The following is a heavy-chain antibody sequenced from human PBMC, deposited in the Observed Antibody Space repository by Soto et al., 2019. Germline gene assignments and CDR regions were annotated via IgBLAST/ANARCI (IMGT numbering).Heavy chain of an antibody. CDR3: ATTLGWPYYDSSGYYYRTDY. V-gene: IGHV1-69*06. D-gene: IGHD3-22*01. Sequence: ASVKVSCKASGGTFSSYAISWVRQAPGQGLEWMGGIIPIFGTANYAQKFQGRVTITADKSTSTAYMELSSLRSEDTAVYYCATTLGWPYYDSSGYYYRTDYWGQGTLVTV. J-gene: IGHJ4*02. CDR1: GGTFSSYA. CDR2: IIPIFGTA.